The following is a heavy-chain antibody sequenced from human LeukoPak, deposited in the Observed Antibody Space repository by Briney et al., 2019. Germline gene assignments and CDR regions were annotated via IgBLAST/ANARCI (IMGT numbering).Heavy chain of an antibody. Sequence: SETLSLXXXVXXGXFSGYYCSWIRQPPGKGLEWIGEINHSGSANYNPSLKSRVTISVDTSKNQFSLKLSSVTAADTAVYYCARGHSLFDYWGQGTLVTVSS. J-gene: IGHJ4*02. CDR1: XGXFSGYY. D-gene: IGHD3-16*02. CDR2: INHSGSA. V-gene: IGHV4-34*01. CDR3: ARGHSLFDY.